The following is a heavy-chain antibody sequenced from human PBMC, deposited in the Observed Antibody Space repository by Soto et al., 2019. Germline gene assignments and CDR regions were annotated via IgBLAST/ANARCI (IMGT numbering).Heavy chain of an antibody. V-gene: IGHV1-58*01. CDR1: GFTFTSSA. CDR2: IVVGSGNT. D-gene: IGHD3-3*01. J-gene: IGHJ4*02. CDR3: AAVEDFWSGYYSDY. Sequence: SVKVSCKASGFTFTSSAVQWVRQARGQRLEWIGWIVVGSGNTNYAQKFQERVTITRDMSTSTAYMELSSLRSEDTVVYYCAAVEDFWSGYYSDYWGQGTLVTVSS.